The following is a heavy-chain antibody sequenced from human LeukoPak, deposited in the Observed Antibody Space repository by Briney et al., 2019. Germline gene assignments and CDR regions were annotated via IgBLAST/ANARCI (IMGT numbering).Heavy chain of an antibody. CDR2: INHSGST. Sequence: GSLRLSCAASGFTFSSYSMNWIRQPPGKGLEWIGEINHSGSTNYNPSLKSRVTISVDTSKNQFSLKLSSVTAADTAVYYCASRAPEGSEGPFDYWGQGTLVTVSS. CDR1: GFTFSSYS. CDR3: ASRAPEGSEGPFDY. J-gene: IGHJ4*02. D-gene: IGHD2-15*01. V-gene: IGHV4-34*01.